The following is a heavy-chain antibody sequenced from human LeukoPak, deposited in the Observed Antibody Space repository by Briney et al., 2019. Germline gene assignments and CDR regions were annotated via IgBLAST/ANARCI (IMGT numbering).Heavy chain of an antibody. D-gene: IGHD1-26*01. CDR1: GGSISSSSYY. CDR2: IHYSGST. V-gene: IGHV4-39*07. J-gene: IGHJ3*02. Sequence: SETLSLTCTVSGGSISSSSYYWGWIRQPPGKGLEWIGSIHYSGSTNYNPSLKSRVTISVDTSKNQFSLKLSSVTAADTAVYYCARDRGSYLPGGAFDIWGQGTMVTVSS. CDR3: ARDRGSYLPGGAFDI.